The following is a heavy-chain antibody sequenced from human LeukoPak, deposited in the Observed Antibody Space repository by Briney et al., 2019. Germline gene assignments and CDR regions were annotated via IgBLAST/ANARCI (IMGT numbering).Heavy chain of an antibody. J-gene: IGHJ4*02. D-gene: IGHD1-26*01. V-gene: IGHV3-9*01. CDR1: GFTFDDYA. CDR3: ARAKREDSSAGGSSYHY. Sequence: PGRSLRLPCAASGFTFDDYAMHWVRQAPGKGLEWVSGISWNSGSIGYADSVKGRFTISRDNAKNSLYLQMNSLRAEDTAVYYCARAKREDSSAGGSSYHYWGQGTLVTVSS. CDR2: ISWNSGSI.